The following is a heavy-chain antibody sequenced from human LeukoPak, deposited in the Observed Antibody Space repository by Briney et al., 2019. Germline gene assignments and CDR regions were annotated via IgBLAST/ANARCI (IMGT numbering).Heavy chain of an antibody. Sequence: ASVKVSCKASGYTFAIYGISWVRQAPGQGLESMAWISPYDGDTNYAQNFEGRVTMTTETSTSTAYMELRSLRSDDTAIYYCARDYCTRGCDCYKEDLFDPLGQGTLVTVSS. CDR1: GYTFAIYG. CDR2: ISPYDGDT. CDR3: ARDYCTRGCDCYKEDLFDP. V-gene: IGHV1-18*01. D-gene: IGHD2-21*02. J-gene: IGHJ5*02.